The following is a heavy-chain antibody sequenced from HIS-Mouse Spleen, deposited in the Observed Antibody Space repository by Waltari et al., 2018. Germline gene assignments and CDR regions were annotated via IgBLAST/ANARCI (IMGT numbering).Heavy chain of an antibody. D-gene: IGHD5-18*01. Sequence: QVQLVQSGAEVKKPGASVKVSCKASGYTFTVSYMPWGRQAPGQGLEWMGWINPNSGGTNYAQKFQGRVTMTRDTSISTAYMELSRLRSDDTAVYYCARDVDTAMAGAGYFDYWGQGTLVTVSS. CDR1: GYTFTVSY. J-gene: IGHJ4*02. CDR2: INPNSGGT. CDR3: ARDVDTAMAGAGYFDY. V-gene: IGHV1-2*02.